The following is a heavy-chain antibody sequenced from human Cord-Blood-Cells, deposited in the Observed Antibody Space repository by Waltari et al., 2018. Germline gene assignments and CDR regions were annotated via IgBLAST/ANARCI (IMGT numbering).Heavy chain of an antibody. CDR2: IKQDGSAK. V-gene: IGHV3-7*01. J-gene: IGHJ4*02. CDR1: GFTFSSYW. Sequence: EVQLVESGGGLVQPGGSLRLSCAASGFTFSSYWMSWVRQAPGKGLEGVANIKQDGSAKYYVDSVKCRFTISRDNAKNSLYLQMNSLRAEDTAVYYCARETNIDSTPDYWGQGTLVTVSS. CDR3: ARETNIDSTPDY. D-gene: IGHD2-2*01.